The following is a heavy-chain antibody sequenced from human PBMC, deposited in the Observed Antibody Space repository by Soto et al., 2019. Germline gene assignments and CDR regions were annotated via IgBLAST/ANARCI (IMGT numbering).Heavy chain of an antibody. Sequence: QVQLVQSGGEVKKPGASVKVSCTASGYTFTNYGINWVRQAPGQGLEWMGWINGYNGKTNYAQKFQGIVTMTTDTYTTIAYMELRSLRSDDTAVYYCARGPDPTYFDYWGQGTLVTVSS. CDR3: ARGPDPTYFDY. CDR1: GYTFTNYG. CDR2: INGYNGKT. V-gene: IGHV1-18*01. J-gene: IGHJ4*02.